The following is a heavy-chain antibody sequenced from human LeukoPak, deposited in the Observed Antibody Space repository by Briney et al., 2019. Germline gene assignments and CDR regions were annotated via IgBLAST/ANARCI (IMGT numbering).Heavy chain of an antibody. CDR2: IYHSGST. V-gene: IGHV4-4*02. J-gene: IGHJ4*02. CDR3: ARRIIPETVAGSPFDY. Sequence: SETLSLTCAVSGGSISSSNWWSWVRQPPGKGLEWIGEIYHSGSTNYDPSLKSRVTISVDKSKNQFSLKLSSVTAADTAVYYCARRIIPETVAGSPFDYWGQGTLVTVSS. D-gene: IGHD6-19*01. CDR1: GGSISSSNW.